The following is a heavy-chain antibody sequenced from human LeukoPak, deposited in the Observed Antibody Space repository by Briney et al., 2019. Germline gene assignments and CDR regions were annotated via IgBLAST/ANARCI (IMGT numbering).Heavy chain of an antibody. CDR2: IYPSDSDT. CDR1: GYSFSNYW. CDR3: ARPLRSRGFGESFDH. V-gene: IGHV5-51*01. J-gene: IGHJ4*02. Sequence: GESLKISCKASGYSFSNYWIGWVRQMPGKGLEWMGIIYPSDSDTRYSPSFQGQVTISADKSISNAYLQWSSLKASDTAMYYCARPLRSRGFGESFDHWGQGTLVTVSS. D-gene: IGHD3-10*01.